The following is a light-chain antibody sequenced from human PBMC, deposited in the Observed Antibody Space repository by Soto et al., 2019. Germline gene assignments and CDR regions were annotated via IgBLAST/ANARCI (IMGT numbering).Light chain of an antibody. V-gene: IGLV1-44*01. CDR3: NSYTSASTYV. CDR2: GNS. CDR1: SSNIGYNA. Sequence: QSVLTQPPSASGTPGQRVTLSCSGSSSNIGYNAVNWYQQLPGTAPKLLMHGNSQRPSGVPDRFSGSKSGTSASLAISGLRTEDEADYYCNSYTSASTYVFGTGTKLTVL. J-gene: IGLJ1*01.